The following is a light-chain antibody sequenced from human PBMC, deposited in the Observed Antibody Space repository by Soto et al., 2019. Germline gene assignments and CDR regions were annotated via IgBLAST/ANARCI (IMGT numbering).Light chain of an antibody. J-gene: IGKJ4*01. CDR3: QQRSNWPLT. Sequence: EIVLTQSPATLSLSPGERATLSCRASQSVSSYLAWYQQKPGQAPRLLIYDASNRATGIPGRFSGSGSGTDFTRTISSLEPEDFAVYYCQQRSNWPLTFGGGTKVEIK. CDR2: DAS. CDR1: QSVSSY. V-gene: IGKV3-11*01.